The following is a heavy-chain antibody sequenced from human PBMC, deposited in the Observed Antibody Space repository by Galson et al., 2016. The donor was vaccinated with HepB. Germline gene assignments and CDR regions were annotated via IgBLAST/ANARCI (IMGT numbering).Heavy chain of an antibody. CDR2: VSGGGGNA. J-gene: IGHJ4*02. CDR1: GFTFSSYA. CDR3: AKGPRINGLLYFDY. Sequence: SLRLSCAGSGFTFSSYAMSWVRQAPGKGLEWVSTVSGGGGNAYYADSVKGRFTIPRDNPKNTLNLQMNSLRAEDTAIYYCAKGPRINGLLYFDYWGQGTLVTVSS. D-gene: IGHD5-24*01. V-gene: IGHV3-23*01.